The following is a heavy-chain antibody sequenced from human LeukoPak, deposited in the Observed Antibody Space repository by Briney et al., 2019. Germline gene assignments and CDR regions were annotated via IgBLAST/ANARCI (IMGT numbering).Heavy chain of an antibody. V-gene: IGHV1-2*02. CDR1: GYTFTGYY. D-gene: IGHD3-3*01. CDR2: INPNSGGT. Sequence: ASVKVSCKASGYTFTGYYMHWVRQAPGQGLEWTGWINPNSGGTNYAQKFQGRVTMTRDTSISTAYMELSRLRSDDTAVYYCARGPGVLRFLEWLSDFDYWGQGTLVTVSS. CDR3: ARGPGVLRFLEWLSDFDY. J-gene: IGHJ4*02.